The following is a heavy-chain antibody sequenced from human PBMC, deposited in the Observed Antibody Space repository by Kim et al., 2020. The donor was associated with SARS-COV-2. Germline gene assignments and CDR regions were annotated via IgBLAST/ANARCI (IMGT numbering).Heavy chain of an antibody. CDR3: ASSCLRVVASPDAFDI. Sequence: SVKVSCKASGGTFSSYAISWVRQAPGQGLEWMGGIIPIFGTANYAQKFQGRVTITADESTSTAYMELSSLRSEDTAVYYCASSCLRVVASPDAFDIWGQGTMVTVSS. CDR2: IIPIFGTA. J-gene: IGHJ3*02. CDR1: GGTFSSYA. V-gene: IGHV1-69*13. D-gene: IGHD2-15*01.